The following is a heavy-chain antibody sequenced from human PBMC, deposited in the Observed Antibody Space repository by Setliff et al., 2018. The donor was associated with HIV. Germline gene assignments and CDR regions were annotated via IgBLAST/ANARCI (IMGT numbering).Heavy chain of an antibody. Sequence: SVKVSCKASGGTFSSYAISWVRQAPGQGLEWMGGIIPIFGTANYAQKFQGRVTISADESTSTAYVELSSLRSEDTAVYYCTRGSSPGVVVAATRDGFDIWGQGTMVTVSS. J-gene: IGHJ3*02. CDR2: IIPIFGTA. CDR1: GGTFSSYA. V-gene: IGHV1-69*13. D-gene: IGHD2-15*01. CDR3: TRGSSPGVVVAATRDGFDI.